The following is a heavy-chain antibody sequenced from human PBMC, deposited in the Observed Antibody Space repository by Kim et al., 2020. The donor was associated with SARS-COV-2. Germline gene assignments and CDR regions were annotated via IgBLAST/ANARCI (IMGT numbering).Heavy chain of an antibody. CDR1: GFTFSTSP. CDR3: AKGVINSGFDH. CDR2: ISWDGTRT. D-gene: IGHD1-26*01. Sequence: GGSLRLSCVASGFTFSTSPMGWVRQAPGKGLEWVSRISWDGTRTFYADSVKGRVTMSRDKSKNMLYLHMNSLRVEDTAVYYCAKGVINSGFDHWGQGTQVTVSS. J-gene: IGHJ4*02. V-gene: IGHV3-23*01.